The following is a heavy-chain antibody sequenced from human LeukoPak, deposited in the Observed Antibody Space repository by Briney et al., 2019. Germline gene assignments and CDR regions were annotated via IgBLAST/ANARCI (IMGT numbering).Heavy chain of an antibody. CDR1: GGSIRSSSYY. J-gene: IGHJ4*02. CDR2: IYYSGST. V-gene: IGHV4-39*07. D-gene: IGHD5-18*01. CDR3: ARDLRIQLWSFFDY. Sequence: SETLSLTCTVSGGSIRSSSYYWGWIRQPPGKGLGWIGSIYYSGSTYYNPSLKSRVTISVDTSKNQFSLKLSSVTAADTAVYYCARDLRIQLWSFFDYWGQGTLVTVSS.